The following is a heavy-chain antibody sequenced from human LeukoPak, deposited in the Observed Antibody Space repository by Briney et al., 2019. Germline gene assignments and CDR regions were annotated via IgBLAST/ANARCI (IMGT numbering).Heavy chain of an antibody. CDR3: ARRYCSGDCYSDY. D-gene: IGHD2-21*02. V-gene: IGHV4-59*08. CDR1: GGSISSYY. CDR2: IYYSGST. Sequence: PSETLSLTCTVSGGSISSYYWSWIRQPPGKGLEWIGYIYYSGSTNYNPSLKSRVTISADTSKNQFSLKLSSVTAADTAVYYCARRYCSGDCYSDYWGQGTLVTVSS. J-gene: IGHJ4*02.